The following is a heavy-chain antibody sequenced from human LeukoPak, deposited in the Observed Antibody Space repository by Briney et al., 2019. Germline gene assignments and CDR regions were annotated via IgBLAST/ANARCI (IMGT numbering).Heavy chain of an antibody. CDR1: GGSISSYY. Sequence: SETLSLTCTVSGGSISSYYWSWIWQPPGKGLEWIGYIYHSGSTKYNPSLNSRVTISVDTSKNQLSLKLDSVTAADTAVYYCARHVYISGGPWFDPWGQGTLVTVSS. J-gene: IGHJ5*02. CDR2: IYHSGST. D-gene: IGHD6-19*01. CDR3: ARHVYISGGPWFDP. V-gene: IGHV4-59*08.